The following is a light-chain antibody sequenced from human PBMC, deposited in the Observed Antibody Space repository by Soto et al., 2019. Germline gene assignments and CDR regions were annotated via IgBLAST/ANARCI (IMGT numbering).Light chain of an antibody. Sequence: DIQMTQSPSPLSASVGDRVTISFRASQSISSSLNWYQAKPGKAPKLLLYAASSLHRVVPSRFGGGGSWTDFTLSMSSLQPEDFAAYYLQQSYSTPWAVGQGTKVVMK. J-gene: IGKJ1*01. CDR1: QSISSS. CDR3: QQSYSTPWA. V-gene: IGKV1-39*01. CDR2: AAS.